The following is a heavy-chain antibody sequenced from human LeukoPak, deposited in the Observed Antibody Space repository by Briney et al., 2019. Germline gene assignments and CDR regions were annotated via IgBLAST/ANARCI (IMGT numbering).Heavy chain of an antibody. CDR2: IYYSGST. J-gene: IGHJ4*02. Sequence: KPSETLSLTCTVSGGSISSYYWSWIGQPPGKGLEWIGYIYYSGSTNYNPSLKSRVTISVDTSKNQFSLKLSSVTAADTAVYYCARRSGYCSSTSCYTGEFDYWGQGTLVTVSS. D-gene: IGHD2-2*02. CDR1: GGSISSYY. CDR3: ARRSGYCSSTSCYTGEFDY. V-gene: IGHV4-59*01.